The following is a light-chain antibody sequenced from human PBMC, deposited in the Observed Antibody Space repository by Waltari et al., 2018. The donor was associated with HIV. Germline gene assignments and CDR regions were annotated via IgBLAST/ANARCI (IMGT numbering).Light chain of an antibody. Sequence: QSPLTQPRSVSGSPGQSVTISCTGTNNDVGGYWYVSWYQQHPGIAPKLLIFDVNKRPSGVPDRLTGSKSGNTASLTISGLQAEDEAEYSCCSYGPSDTPVVFGVGTKLTVL. J-gene: IGLJ2*01. CDR1: NNDVGGYWY. V-gene: IGLV2-11*01. CDR3: CSYGPSDTPVV. CDR2: DVN.